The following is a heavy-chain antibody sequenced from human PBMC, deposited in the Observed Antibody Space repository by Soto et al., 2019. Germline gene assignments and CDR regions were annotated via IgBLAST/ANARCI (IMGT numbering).Heavy chain of an antibody. CDR1: GGSISSSSYY. Sequence: PSETLSLTCTVSGGSISSSSYYWGWIRQPPGKGLEWIGSIYYSGSTYYNPSLKSRVTISVDTSKNQFSLKLSSVTAADTAVYYCARGLPPKRVIFLGNWFDPWGQGPLVTVSS. D-gene: IGHD3-22*01. J-gene: IGHJ5*02. V-gene: IGHV4-39*07. CDR3: ARGLPPKRVIFLGNWFDP. CDR2: IYYSGST.